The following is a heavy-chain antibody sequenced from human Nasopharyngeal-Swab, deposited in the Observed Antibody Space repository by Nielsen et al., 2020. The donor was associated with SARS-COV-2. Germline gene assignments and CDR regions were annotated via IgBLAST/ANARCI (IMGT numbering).Heavy chain of an antibody. CDR2: IYSGGST. CDR1: GFSVSNNY. V-gene: IGHV3-66*01. CDR3: ARVDYSDSSELFAY. Sequence: GESLKISCAASGFSVSNNYLSWVRQAPGKGLEWVSVIYSGGSTYYADSVKGRFTIPRDNSMNTVFLQMNDLRGEDTAVYYCARVDYSDSSELFAYWGQGTLVTVSS. J-gene: IGHJ4*02. D-gene: IGHD3-22*01.